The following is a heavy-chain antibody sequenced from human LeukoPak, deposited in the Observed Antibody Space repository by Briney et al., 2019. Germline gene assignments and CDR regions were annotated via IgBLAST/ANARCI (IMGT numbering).Heavy chain of an antibody. CDR2: IYHSGST. D-gene: IGHD5-12*01. V-gene: IGHV4-38-2*02. CDR3: AACSGYDSDWFDP. J-gene: IGHJ5*02. Sequence: PSETLSLTCTVSGYSISSGYYWGWIRQPPGKGLEWIGSIYHSGSTYYNPSLKSRVTISVDTSKNQFSLKLSSVTAADTAVYYCAACSGYDSDWFDPWGQGTLVTVSS. CDR1: GYSISSGYY.